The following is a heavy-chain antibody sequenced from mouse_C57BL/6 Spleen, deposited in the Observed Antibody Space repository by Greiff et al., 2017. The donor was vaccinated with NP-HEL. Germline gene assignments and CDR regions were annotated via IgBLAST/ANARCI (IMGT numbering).Heavy chain of an antibody. CDR1: GYTFTSYW. J-gene: IGHJ2*01. CDR2: IDPSDSYT. CDR3: ARRSLSVTPFDY. Sequence: QVQLQQPGAELVKPGASVKLSCKASGYTFTSYWMQWVKQRPGQGLEWIGEIDPSDSYTNYNQKFKGKATLTVDTSSSTAYLQLSSLTSEDSAVYYCARRSLSVTPFDYWGQGTTLTVSS. V-gene: IGHV1-50*01. D-gene: IGHD2-12*01.